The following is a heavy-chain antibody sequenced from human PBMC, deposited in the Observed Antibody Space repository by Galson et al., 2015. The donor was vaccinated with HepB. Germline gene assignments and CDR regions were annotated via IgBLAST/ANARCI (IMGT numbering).Heavy chain of an antibody. CDR1: GFTFSSYT. J-gene: IGHJ4*02. Sequence: SLRLSCAASGFTFSSYTMNWVRQAPGKGLEWVAVISYDGRYTNYANSVKGRFTITRDNSKNTLYLQMNSLRVEDTAMYYCTRERFAGWYEGTDFWGQGTLVTVSS. CDR3: TRERFAGWYEGTDF. CDR2: ISYDGRYT. D-gene: IGHD6-19*01. V-gene: IGHV3-30*04.